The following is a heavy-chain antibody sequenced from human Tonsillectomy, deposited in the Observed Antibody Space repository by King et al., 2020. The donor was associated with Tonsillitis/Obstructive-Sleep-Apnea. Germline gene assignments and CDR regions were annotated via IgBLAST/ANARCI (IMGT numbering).Heavy chain of an antibody. CDR2: INTNIGNP. CDR3: ARDPRVAVAGTFDY. CDR1: GYTFTSYA. Sequence: VQLVQSGSELKKPGASVKVSCKASGYTFTSYAMNWVRQAPGQGLEWMGWINTNIGNPTYAQGFTGRFVFSVETSVSTPYLQINGLKAEDTALYYCARDPRVAVAGTFDYWGQGTLVTVSS. D-gene: IGHD6-19*01. V-gene: IGHV7-4-1*02. J-gene: IGHJ4*02.